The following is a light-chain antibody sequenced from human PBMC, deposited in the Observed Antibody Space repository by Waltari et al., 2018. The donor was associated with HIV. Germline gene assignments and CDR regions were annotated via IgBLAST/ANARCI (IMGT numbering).Light chain of an antibody. Sequence: QSVLTQPPSASGTPGQRVTISCSGSSSNIESNYVYWYQQPPGTAPKLLIYWNNLRPSGVPDRFSGSKSGTSASLAISGLRSEDEAEYYCAAWDDSLRGVFGGGTKLTVL. CDR1: SSNIESNY. CDR2: WNN. J-gene: IGLJ2*01. CDR3: AAWDDSLRGV. V-gene: IGLV1-47*01.